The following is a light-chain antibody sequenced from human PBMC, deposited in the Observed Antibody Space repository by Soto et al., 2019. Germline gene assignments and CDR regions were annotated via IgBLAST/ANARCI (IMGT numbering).Light chain of an antibody. CDR3: QQYNNWPKT. CDR1: QSVSSN. Sequence: ISQWSPNRSVTKGERATLSCRASQSVSSNLAWYQQKPGQAPRLLIYGASTRATGIPARFSGSGSGTEFTLTISSLQSEDFAVYYCQQYNNWPKTFGQGTKVDIK. J-gene: IGKJ1*01. V-gene: IGKV3-15*01. CDR2: GAS.